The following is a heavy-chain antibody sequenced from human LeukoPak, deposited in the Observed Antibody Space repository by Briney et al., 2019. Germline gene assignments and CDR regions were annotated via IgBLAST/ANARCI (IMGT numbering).Heavy chain of an antibody. CDR2: ISWNSGNI. D-gene: IGHD5-18*01. Sequence: GGSLRLSCAASGFTFSSYEMNWVRQAPGKGLEWVSGISWNSGNIDYADSVKGRFTISRDNAKNSLYLQMNSLRAEDTALYYCAKGRGYNYGYIFGYFDYWGQGTLVTVSS. J-gene: IGHJ4*02. CDR3: AKGRGYNYGYIFGYFDY. V-gene: IGHV3-9*01. CDR1: GFTFSSYE.